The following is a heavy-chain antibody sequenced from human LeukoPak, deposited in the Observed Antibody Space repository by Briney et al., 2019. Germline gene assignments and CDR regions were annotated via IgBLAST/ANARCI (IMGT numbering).Heavy chain of an antibody. V-gene: IGHV4-59*01. CDR1: GDSISSSY. CDR3: ARGYYDRSGSSNPFDS. D-gene: IGHD3-22*01. CDR2: VHYTGKT. Sequence: PSETLSLTCTVSGDSISSSYWSWIRQPPGKRLEWVGYVHYTGKTNYNPSLNNRATISVDMSKNQFSLTLTSVTLADTAVYYCARGYYDRSGSSNPFDSWGQGTLVTVSS. J-gene: IGHJ4*02.